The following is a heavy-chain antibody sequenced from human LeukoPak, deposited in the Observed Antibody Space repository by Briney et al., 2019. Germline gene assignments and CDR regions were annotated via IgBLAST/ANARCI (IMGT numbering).Heavy chain of an antibody. D-gene: IGHD3-22*01. J-gene: IGHJ3*02. CDR1: GYTFTGYY. Sequence: ASVKVSCKASGYTFTGYYMHWVRQAPGQGLEWMGWINPNSGGTNYAQKFQGRVTMTRDTSISTAYMELSRLRSDDTAVYYCARDADYYDSSGYRPAGDDAFDIWGQGTMVTVSS. CDR2: INPNSGGT. CDR3: ARDADYYDSSGYRPAGDDAFDI. V-gene: IGHV1-2*02.